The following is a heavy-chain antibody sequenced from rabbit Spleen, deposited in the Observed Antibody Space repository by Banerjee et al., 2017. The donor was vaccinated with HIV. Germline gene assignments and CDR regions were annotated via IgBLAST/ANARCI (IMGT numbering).Heavy chain of an antibody. CDR3: ARFAGYGGGTDVDL. J-gene: IGHJ4*01. CDR1: GFSFSAGHN. V-gene: IGHV1S45*01. D-gene: IGHD3-1*01. CDR2: IHTGDVTI. Sequence: QQHLVESGGGLVQPEGSLTLTCKASGFSFSAGHNIFWVRQAIGKGLEWLAFIHTGDVTIYYAAWAKGRVTISKTSPTTVTLQMTSLTAADTGTYFCARFAGYGGGTDVDLWGPGTLVTVS.